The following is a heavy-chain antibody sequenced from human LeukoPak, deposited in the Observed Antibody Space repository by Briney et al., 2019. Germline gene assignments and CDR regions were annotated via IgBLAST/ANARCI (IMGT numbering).Heavy chain of an antibody. CDR3: AKEHSYGSDYFDY. D-gene: IGHD5-18*01. CDR2: ISYDGSNK. Sequence: GGSLRLSCAASGFTFSSYGMHWVRQAPGKGLEWVAVISYDGSNKYYADSVKGRFTISRDNSKNTLYLQMNNLRAEDTAVYYCAKEHSYGSDYFDYWGQGTLVTVSS. CDR1: GFTFSSYG. V-gene: IGHV3-30*18. J-gene: IGHJ4*02.